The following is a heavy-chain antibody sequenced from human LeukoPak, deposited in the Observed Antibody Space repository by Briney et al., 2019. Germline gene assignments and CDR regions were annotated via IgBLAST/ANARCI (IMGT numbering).Heavy chain of an antibody. J-gene: IGHJ2*01. CDR1: GFTFSSYS. CDR3: ARADIVVVRPLDFTWYFNL. D-gene: IGHD2-2*01. Sequence: GGSLRLSCAASGFTFSSYSMNWVRQAPGKGLEWVSSISSSSSYIYYADSVKGRFTISRDDAKNSLYLQMNSLRAEDTAVYYCARADIVVVRPLDFTWYFNLWGRGTLVTVSS. CDR2: ISSSSSYI. V-gene: IGHV3-21*01.